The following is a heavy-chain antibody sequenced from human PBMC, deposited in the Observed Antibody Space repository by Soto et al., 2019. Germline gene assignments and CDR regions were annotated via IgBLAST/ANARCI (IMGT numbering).Heavy chain of an antibody. D-gene: IGHD6-19*01. J-gene: IGHJ4*02. Sequence: EVQLLESGGGLAQPGGSLRLSSAASGFTFSGYTMAWVRQAPGKGLEWVSTISHSGESTYYAEFVKGRFTISRDNSKNTLYLQMNSLRGEDTAVYFYSKDGWENWGQGTLVTVAS. CDR3: SKDGWEN. V-gene: IGHV3-23*01. CDR1: GFTFSGYT. CDR2: ISHSGEST.